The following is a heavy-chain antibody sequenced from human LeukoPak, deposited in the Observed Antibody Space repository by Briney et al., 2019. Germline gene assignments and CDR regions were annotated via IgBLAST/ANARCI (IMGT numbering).Heavy chain of an antibody. CDR3: ARDGMTTDDAFDI. Sequence: GGSLRLSCAASGFTFSSYAMHWVRQAPGKGLEWVAVISYDGSNKYYADSVKGRFTISRDNSKNTLYLQMNSLRAEDTAVYYCARDGMTTDDAFDIWGQGTMVTVSS. V-gene: IGHV3-30-3*01. CDR2: ISYDGSNK. J-gene: IGHJ3*02. CDR1: GFTFSSYA. D-gene: IGHD1-1*01.